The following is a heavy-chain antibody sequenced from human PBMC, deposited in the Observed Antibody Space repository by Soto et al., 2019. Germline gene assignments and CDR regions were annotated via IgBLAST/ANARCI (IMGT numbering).Heavy chain of an antibody. Sequence: SVKVSCKASGGTFSSYAISWVRQAPGQGLEWMGGIIPIFGTANYAQKFQGRVTITADESTSTAYMELSSLRSEDTAVYYCAGGYCSSTSCSGAYYFDYWGQGTLVTVSS. CDR1: GGTFSSYA. CDR3: AGGYCSSTSCSGAYYFDY. CDR2: IIPIFGTA. V-gene: IGHV1-69*13. D-gene: IGHD2-2*01. J-gene: IGHJ4*02.